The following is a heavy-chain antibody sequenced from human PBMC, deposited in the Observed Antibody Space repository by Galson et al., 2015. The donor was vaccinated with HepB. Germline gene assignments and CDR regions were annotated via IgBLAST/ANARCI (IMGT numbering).Heavy chain of an antibody. CDR1: GFTLSSYD. CDR2: IGTAGDP. V-gene: IGHV3-13*05. J-gene: IGHJ2*01. Sequence: SLRLSCAASGFTLSSYDMHWVRQATGKGLEWVSAIGTAGDPYYPGSVKGRFTISRENAKNSLYLQMNSLRAGDTAVYYCARQLPGYWYFDLWGRGTLVTVSS. D-gene: IGHD5-24*01. CDR3: ARQLPGYWYFDL.